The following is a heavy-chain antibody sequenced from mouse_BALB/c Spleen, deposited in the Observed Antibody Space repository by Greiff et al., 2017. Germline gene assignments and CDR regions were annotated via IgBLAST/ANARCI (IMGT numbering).Heavy chain of an antibody. Sequence: VQLQQPGAELVKPGASVKMSCKASGYTFTSYWMHWVKQRPGQGLEWIGVIDPSDSYTSYNQKFKGKATLTVDTSSSTAYMQLSSLTSEDSAVYYCTRSGYYGSSYQYFDVWGAGTTVTVSS. CDR2: IDPSDSYT. V-gene: IGHV1S127*01. J-gene: IGHJ1*01. CDR1: GYTFTSYW. CDR3: TRSGYYGSSYQYFDV. D-gene: IGHD1-1*01.